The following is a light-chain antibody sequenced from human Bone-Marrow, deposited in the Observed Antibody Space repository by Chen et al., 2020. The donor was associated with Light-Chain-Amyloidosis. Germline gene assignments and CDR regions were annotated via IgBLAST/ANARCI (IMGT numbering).Light chain of an antibody. J-gene: IGLJ3*02. CDR2: EVS. Sequence: QSALTHPPSVSGSPGPSVTISCTGTSSDIGNWTRVSWHQQPPGTAPKLMIYEVSNRPSGVPDRFSGSKSGNTASLTSSGLQAEDEANYYCSSFTNSNTWVFGGGTRLTVL. V-gene: IGLV2-18*02. CDR3: SSFTNSNTWV. CDR1: SSDIGNWTR.